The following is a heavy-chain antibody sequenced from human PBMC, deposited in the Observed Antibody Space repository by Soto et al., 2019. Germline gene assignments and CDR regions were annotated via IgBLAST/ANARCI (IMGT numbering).Heavy chain of an antibody. Sequence: GGSLRLSCAASGFTFSSYGMHWVRQAPGKGLEWVAVISYDGSNKYYADAVKGRFTISRDNSKNTLYLQMNSLRAEDTTVYYCAKDYDFWSTWGMDVWGQGTTVTVSS. CDR3: AKDYDFWSTWGMDV. J-gene: IGHJ6*02. CDR2: ISYDGSNK. CDR1: GFTFSSYG. D-gene: IGHD3-3*01. V-gene: IGHV3-30*18.